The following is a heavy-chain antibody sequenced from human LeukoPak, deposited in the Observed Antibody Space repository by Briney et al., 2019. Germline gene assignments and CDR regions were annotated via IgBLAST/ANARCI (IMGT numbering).Heavy chain of an antibody. J-gene: IGHJ4*02. V-gene: IGHV1-69*13. Sequence: GASVKVSCKASGGTFISYAISWVRQAPGQGLEWMGGIIPIFGTANYAQKFQGRVTITADESTSTAYMELSSLRSEDTAVYYCARGRGNWNYGDYWGQGTLLTVSS. CDR3: ARGRGNWNYGDY. CDR1: GGTFISYA. CDR2: IIPIFGTA. D-gene: IGHD1-7*01.